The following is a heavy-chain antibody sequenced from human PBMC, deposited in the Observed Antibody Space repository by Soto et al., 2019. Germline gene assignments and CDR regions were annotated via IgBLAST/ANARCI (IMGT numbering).Heavy chain of an antibody. CDR3: SRSITIFGVADYYYYGMDV. CDR2: IIPIFGTA. V-gene: IGHV1-69*13. J-gene: IGHJ6*02. CDR1: GGTFSSYA. Sequence: ASVKVSCKASGGTFSSYAISWVRQAPGQGLEWMGGIIPIFGTANYAQKFQGRVTITADESTSTAYMELSSLRSEDTAVYYCSRSITIFGVADYYYYGMDVWGQGTTVTVSS. D-gene: IGHD3-3*01.